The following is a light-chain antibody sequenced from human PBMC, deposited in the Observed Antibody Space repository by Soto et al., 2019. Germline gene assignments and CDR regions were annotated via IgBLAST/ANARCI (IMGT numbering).Light chain of an antibody. J-gene: IGKJ1*01. Sequence: DIVMTQSPDSLAVSLGERATINCKSSQSVLYSSNNKNYLAWYQQKPGQPTKLLIYWASTRESGVPDRFSGSGSGTDFTLTISSLHAEDVAVYYCQQYYSTPSWTFGQGTKVEIK. V-gene: IGKV4-1*01. CDR1: QSVLYSSNNKNY. CDR2: WAS. CDR3: QQYYSTPSWT.